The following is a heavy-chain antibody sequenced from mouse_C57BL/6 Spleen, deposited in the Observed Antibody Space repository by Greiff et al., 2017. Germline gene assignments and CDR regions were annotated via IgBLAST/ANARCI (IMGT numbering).Heavy chain of an antibody. Sequence: VKLVESGPELVKPGASVKLSCKASGYTFTSYDINWVKQRPGQGLEWIGWIYPRDGSTKYNEKFKGKATLTVDTSSSTAYMERHSLTSEDAAVYFCARKGFTTVPYFDVWGTGTTVTVSS. CDR2: IYPRDGST. D-gene: IGHD1-1*01. CDR3: ARKGFTTVPYFDV. J-gene: IGHJ1*03. CDR1: GYTFTSYD. V-gene: IGHV1-85*01.